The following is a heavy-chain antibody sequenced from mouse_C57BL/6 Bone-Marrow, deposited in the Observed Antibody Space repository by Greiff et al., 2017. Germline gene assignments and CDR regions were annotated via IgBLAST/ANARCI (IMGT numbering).Heavy chain of an antibody. J-gene: IGHJ1*03. D-gene: IGHD2-4*01. CDR3: ARGEIYDYDRYFEV. CDR1: GYSITSGFD. CDR2: ISYSGTT. V-gene: IGHV3-1*01. Sequence: EVHLVESGPGMVKPSQSLSLTCTVTGYSITSGFDWHLIRHFPGNKLEWMAYISYSGTTNYNPSLKSRSSITHDTSKNHSFLKLNSVTAEDTATYYCARGEIYDYDRYFEVWGTGATVTVSS.